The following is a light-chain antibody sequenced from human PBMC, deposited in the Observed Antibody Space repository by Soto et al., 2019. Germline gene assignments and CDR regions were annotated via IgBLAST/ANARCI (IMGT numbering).Light chain of an antibody. CDR3: QVWDRTTEHLV. Sequence: QSVLTQPASVSGSPGQSITISCTGTSSDVGGYNYVSWYQQHPGKAPKLMIYEVSNRPSGVSNRFSGSKSGNTASLTITRVEAGDEADYYCQVWDRTTEHLVFGGGTKVTVL. J-gene: IGLJ2*01. CDR1: SSDVGGYNY. V-gene: IGLV2-14*01. CDR2: EVS.